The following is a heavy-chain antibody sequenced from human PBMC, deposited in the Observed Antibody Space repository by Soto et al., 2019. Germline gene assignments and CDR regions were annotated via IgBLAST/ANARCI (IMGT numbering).Heavy chain of an antibody. CDR3: ARAFRSAWHPPYIDT. J-gene: IGHJ5*02. CDR1: GYTFTSYW. Sequence: GESLKISCKGSGYTFTSYWIAWVRQMPGKGLEWMGIIYPGDSDTRYSPSFQGQVTISADGSISTAYLQWSSLRASDTAIYYCARAFRSAWHPPYIDTGAQDTVLPVSS. CDR2: IYPGDSDT. V-gene: IGHV5-51*01. D-gene: IGHD4-4*01.